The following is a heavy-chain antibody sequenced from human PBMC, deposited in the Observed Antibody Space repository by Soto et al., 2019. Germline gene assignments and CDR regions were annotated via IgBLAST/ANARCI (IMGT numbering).Heavy chain of an antibody. Sequence: GASVKVSCKASGGTFSSYAISWVRQAPGQGLEWMGRIIPILGIANYAQKFQGRVTITADKSTSTAYMELSSLRSEDTAVYYCARDLAEVVPAAIDVGSPPYPKGTRTRDYYYYYMDVWGKGTTVTVSS. J-gene: IGHJ6*03. CDR2: IIPILGIA. D-gene: IGHD2-2*01. CDR3: ARDLAEVVPAAIDVGSPPYPKGTRTRDYYYYYMDV. V-gene: IGHV1-69*04. CDR1: GGTFSSYA.